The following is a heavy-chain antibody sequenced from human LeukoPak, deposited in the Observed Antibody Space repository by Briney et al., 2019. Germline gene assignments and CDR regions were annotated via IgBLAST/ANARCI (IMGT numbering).Heavy chain of an antibody. D-gene: IGHD3-10*01. CDR1: GFTFSSYA. CDR2: ISGSGGST. Sequence: PGGSLRLSCAASGFTFSSYAMSWVRQAPGKGLEWVSAISGSGGSTYYADSVKGRFTISRDNSKNTLYLQMNSLRAEDTAVYYCAKVMVRGVIIKPLDYWGQGTLVTVSS. CDR3: AKVMVRGVIIKPLDY. V-gene: IGHV3-23*01. J-gene: IGHJ4*02.